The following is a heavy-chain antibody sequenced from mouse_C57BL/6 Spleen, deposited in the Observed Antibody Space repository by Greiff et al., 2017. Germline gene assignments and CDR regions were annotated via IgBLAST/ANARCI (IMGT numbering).Heavy chain of an antibody. CDR2: IDPSDSYT. CDR1: GYTFTSYW. D-gene: IGHD1-1*01. V-gene: IGHV1-50*01. J-gene: IGHJ3*01. Sequence: VQLQQPGAELVKPGASVKLSCKASGYTFTSYWMQWVKQRPGQGLEGIGEIDPSDSYTNYNQQFKGKATLTVDTSSSTADMQLSSLTSEDSAVYYCARRGSREAWFAYWGQGTLVTVSA. CDR3: ARRGSREAWFAY.